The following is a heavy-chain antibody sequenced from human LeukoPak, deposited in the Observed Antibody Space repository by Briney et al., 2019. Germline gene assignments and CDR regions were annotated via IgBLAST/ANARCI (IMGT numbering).Heavy chain of an antibody. J-gene: IGHJ5*02. Sequence: SETLSLTCTVSGGSISSYYWSWIRQPPGKGLEWIGYIYYSGSTNYNPSLKSRVTISVDTSKNQFSLKLSSVTAADTAVYYCARTYYYGSGSSLYFDPWGQGTLVTVSS. D-gene: IGHD3-10*01. CDR3: ARTYYYGSGSSLYFDP. CDR1: GGSISSYY. CDR2: IYYSGST. V-gene: IGHV4-59*01.